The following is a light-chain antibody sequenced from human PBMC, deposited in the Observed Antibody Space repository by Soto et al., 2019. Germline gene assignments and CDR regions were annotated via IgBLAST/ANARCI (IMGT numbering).Light chain of an antibody. Sequence: PSTLPASVGDRVTITCRASQSISNWLAWYQQKPGTAPKLLIFAAFNLQSGVPSRFSGGGSGTDFTLTISSLQPEDFATYYCLQHFNFSWTFGQGTKVDIK. CDR2: AAF. CDR3: LQHFNFSWT. J-gene: IGKJ1*01. CDR1: QSISNW. V-gene: IGKV1-6*01.